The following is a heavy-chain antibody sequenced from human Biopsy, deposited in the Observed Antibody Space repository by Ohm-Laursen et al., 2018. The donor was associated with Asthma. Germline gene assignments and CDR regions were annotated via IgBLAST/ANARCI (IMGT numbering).Heavy chain of an antibody. CDR3: ARTFHFWSPYHAEHYQL. CDR1: GFTFSSYG. D-gene: IGHD3-3*01. V-gene: IGHV3-30*03. Sequence: GQTLSLTCAASGFTFSSYGMHWVRQAPGKGLEWVAVISYDGSNKYYADSVKGRFTISRDNSKNTLYLQMNSLRAEDTAVYYCARTFHFWSPYHAEHYQLWGQGTLVTVSS. J-gene: IGHJ1*01. CDR2: ISYDGSNK.